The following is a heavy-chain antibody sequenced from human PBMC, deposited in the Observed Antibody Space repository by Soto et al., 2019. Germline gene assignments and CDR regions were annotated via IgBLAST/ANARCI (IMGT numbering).Heavy chain of an antibody. CDR3: TTLYYLPPNWFDP. J-gene: IGHJ5*02. CDR2: INNDGSST. CDR1: GFTFSNYW. D-gene: IGHD3-10*01. Sequence: EVHLVESGGGLVHPGGSLRLSCAASGFTFSNYWMHWVRQAPGKGLVWVSRINNDGSSTTYADSVKGRFTISRDNTKNTLYLQMNSLRAEDTAVYYCTTLYYLPPNWFDPWGQGTLVTVSS. V-gene: IGHV3-74*01.